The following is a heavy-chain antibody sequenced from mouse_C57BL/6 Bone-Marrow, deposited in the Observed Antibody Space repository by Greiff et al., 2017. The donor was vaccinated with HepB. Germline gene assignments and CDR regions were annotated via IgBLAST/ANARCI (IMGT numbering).Heavy chain of an antibody. CDR2: ISSGGSYT. V-gene: IGHV5-6*02. CDR1: GFTFSSYG. D-gene: IGHD2-5*01. J-gene: IGHJ1*03. Sequence: EVKLEESGGDLVKPGGSLKLSCAASGFTFSSYGMSWVRQTPDKRLEWVATISSGGSYTYYPDSVKGRFTISRDNAKNTLDLQMSSLKSEDTAMYYCARRRSNYMLWYFDVWGTGTTVTVSS. CDR3: ARRRSNYMLWYFDV.